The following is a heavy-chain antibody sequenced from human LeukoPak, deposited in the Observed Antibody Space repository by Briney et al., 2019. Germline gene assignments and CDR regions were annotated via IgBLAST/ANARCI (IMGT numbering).Heavy chain of an antibody. CDR2: INPSGGST. CDR1: GYTFTSYH. CDR3: SSSLRNWFDP. Sequence: GASVKVSCKASGYTFTSYHMHWVRQAPGQGLEWMGIINPSGGSTSYAQKFQGRVTMTRDTSISTAHMELSRLRSDDTAVYYCSSSLRNWFDPWGQGTLVTVSS. J-gene: IGHJ5*02. V-gene: IGHV1-46*01. D-gene: IGHD6-6*01.